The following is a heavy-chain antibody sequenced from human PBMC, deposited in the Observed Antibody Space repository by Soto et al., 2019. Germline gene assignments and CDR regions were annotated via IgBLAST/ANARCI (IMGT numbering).Heavy chain of an antibody. V-gene: IGHV1-46*03. CDR3: ARASVSGRRFDY. Sequence: ASVKVSCKASGYTFSSYYMHWVRQAPGQGLEWMGVINPSGGSTTYAQKFQGRVTMTRDTSTATFYMELSSLTSEDTAVYYCARASVSGRRFDYWGEGTLVTVYS. CDR1: GYTFSSYY. D-gene: IGHD6-19*01. J-gene: IGHJ4*02. CDR2: INPSGGST.